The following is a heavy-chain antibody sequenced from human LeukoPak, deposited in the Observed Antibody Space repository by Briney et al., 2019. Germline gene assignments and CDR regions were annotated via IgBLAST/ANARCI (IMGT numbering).Heavy chain of an antibody. Sequence: GGSLRLSCAASGFTFSSYAMHWVRQAPGKGLEWVAVIWYDGSNKYYADSVKGRFTISRDNSKNTLYLQMNSLRAEDTAVYYCARDFTSRYYDSSGTLDYWGQGTLVTVSS. D-gene: IGHD3-22*01. J-gene: IGHJ4*02. V-gene: IGHV3-33*08. CDR1: GFTFSSYA. CDR2: IWYDGSNK. CDR3: ARDFTSRYYDSSGTLDY.